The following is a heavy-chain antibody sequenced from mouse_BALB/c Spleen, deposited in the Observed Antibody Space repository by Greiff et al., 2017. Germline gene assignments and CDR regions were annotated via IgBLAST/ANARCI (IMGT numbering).Heavy chain of an antibody. D-gene: IGHD2-3*01. J-gene: IGHJ4*01. CDR1: GFTFSDYY. Sequence: EVMLVESGGGLVKPGGSLKLSCAASGFTFSDYYMYWVRQTPEKRLEWVATISDGGSYTYYTDSVKGRFTISRNNAKNHLYLQMSSLKSEATAMYYCARGGTEMIYAMDYWGQGTSVTVSS. CDR3: ARGGTEMIYAMDY. CDR2: ISDGGSYT. V-gene: IGHV5-4*02.